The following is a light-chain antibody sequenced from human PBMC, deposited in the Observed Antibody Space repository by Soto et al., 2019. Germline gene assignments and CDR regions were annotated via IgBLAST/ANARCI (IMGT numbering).Light chain of an antibody. J-gene: IGKJ1*01. CDR3: QQYGSAGT. Sequence: EIVLTQSPGTLSLSPGERATLSCRASQRVSNNYLAWYHQKPGQAPRLHIYGASNRATGIPDRFSGSGSGTDFTLTISRLEPEDVAVYYCQQYGSAGTFGQGTKGESK. CDR1: QRVSNNY. CDR2: GAS. V-gene: IGKV3-20*01.